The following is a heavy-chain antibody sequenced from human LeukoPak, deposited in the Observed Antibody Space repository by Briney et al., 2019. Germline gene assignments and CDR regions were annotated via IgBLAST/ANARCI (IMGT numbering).Heavy chain of an antibody. V-gene: IGHV4-59*12. CDR3: ARAFSGSGSYYSEMLYYYYYMDV. J-gene: IGHJ6*03. Sequence: SETLSLTCTVSGGSISTYYWSWIRQPPGKGLEWIGYIYYSGNTKYNPSLKSRVTISVDTSKNQISLKLNSVTAADTAVYYCARAFSGSGSYYSEMLYYYYYMDVWGKGTTVTISS. D-gene: IGHD3-10*01. CDR1: GGSISTYY. CDR2: IYYSGNT.